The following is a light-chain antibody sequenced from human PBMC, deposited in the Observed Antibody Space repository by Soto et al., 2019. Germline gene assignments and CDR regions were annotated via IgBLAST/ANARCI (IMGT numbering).Light chain of an antibody. J-gene: IGKJ3*01. CDR1: QNVSSTY. Sequence: EIVLTQSPGTLSLSPGERATLSCRASQNVSSTYLAWYLHKPGQAPRLLIYGASSRATGIPDRFSGSGSGTDFTLTISRLEPEDFAVYYCQHYGGFGPGTKVDIK. CDR2: GAS. V-gene: IGKV3-20*01. CDR3: QHYGG.